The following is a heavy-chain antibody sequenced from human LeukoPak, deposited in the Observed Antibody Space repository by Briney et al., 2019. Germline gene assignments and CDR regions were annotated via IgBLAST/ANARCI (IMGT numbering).Heavy chain of an antibody. CDR2: INHSGST. CDR3: ASYFY. J-gene: IGHJ4*02. D-gene: IGHD2/OR15-2a*01. Sequence: SETLSLTCTVSGGSFSGYYWSWIRQPPGKGLEWIGEINHSGSTNYNPSLKSRVTISVDTSKNQFSLKLSSVTAADTAVYYCASYFYWGQGTLVTVSS. V-gene: IGHV4-34*01. CDR1: GGSFSGYY.